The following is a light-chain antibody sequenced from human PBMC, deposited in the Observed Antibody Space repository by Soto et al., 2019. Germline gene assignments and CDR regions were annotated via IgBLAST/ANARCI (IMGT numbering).Light chain of an antibody. J-gene: IGKJ4*01. Sequence: EIVLPQSPGTLSLSPGERATLSCRASQSVSSSYLAWYQQKPGQAPSLLIYGASSRAAGIPDRFSDSGSGTDFTLTISRLEPEDFAVYYCQQYGSSPLTFGGGTKVEIK. CDR3: QQYGSSPLT. V-gene: IGKV3-20*01. CDR2: GAS. CDR1: QSVSSSY.